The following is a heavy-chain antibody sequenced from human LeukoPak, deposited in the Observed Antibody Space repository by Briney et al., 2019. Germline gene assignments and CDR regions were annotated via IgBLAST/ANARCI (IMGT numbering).Heavy chain of an antibody. CDR2: ISGSGGST. J-gene: IGHJ3*02. V-gene: IGHV3-23*01. CDR1: GFTFNYYA. Sequence: GGSLRLSCAASGFTFNYYAMSWVRQAPGKGLEWVSAISGSGGSTDYADSVKGRFTISRDNSKNTLYLQMNSLRAEDTAVYYCAGGGSYELDAFDIWGQGTMVTVSS. D-gene: IGHD1-26*01. CDR3: AGGGSYELDAFDI.